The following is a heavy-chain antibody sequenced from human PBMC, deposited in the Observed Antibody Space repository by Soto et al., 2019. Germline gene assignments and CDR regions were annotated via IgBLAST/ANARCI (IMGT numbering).Heavy chain of an antibody. CDR1: GFTFSNFN. CDR2: ISASSTTV. V-gene: IGHV3-48*02. D-gene: IGHD3-16*02. J-gene: IGHJ4*02. CDR3: ARIYRRDGNKYADY. Sequence: EVQLVESGGGLVQPGESLRLSCAASGFTFSNFNMHWVRQAPGKGLEWISYISASSTTVYYGYSVKGRFTISRDNAKNSLYLQMNSLRDEDTAVYYCARIYRRDGNKYADYWGQGTLVTVSS.